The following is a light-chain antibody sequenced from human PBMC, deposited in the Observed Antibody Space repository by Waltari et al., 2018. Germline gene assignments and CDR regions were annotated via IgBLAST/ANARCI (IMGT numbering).Light chain of an antibody. CDR3: SSYTTSSAPGV. Sequence: QSALTQPASVSGSPGQSITISCTGTSSDVGGYNRVSWYQQHPGRAPKFMIYEVSNRPSGVSDRFSGSKSGNTASLTISGLQAEDEADYYCSSYTTSSAPGVFGTGTRVTVL. CDR2: EVS. CDR1: SSDVGGYNR. J-gene: IGLJ1*01. V-gene: IGLV2-14*01.